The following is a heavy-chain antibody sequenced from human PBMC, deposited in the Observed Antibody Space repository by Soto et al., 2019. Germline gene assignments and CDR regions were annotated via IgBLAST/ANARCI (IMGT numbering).Heavy chain of an antibody. Sequence: EVQLVESGGGVLRPGGSLRLSCAASGFTFDDYGMSWVRQAPGKGLEWVSGINWNGGSTGYAESVKGRFTLSRDNAKNSLYLQMNTLRAEDTALYLCARAVSGSHLPTLVYWGQGTLVTVSS. V-gene: IGHV3-20*01. J-gene: IGHJ4*02. CDR2: INWNGGST. CDR3: ARAVSGSHLPTLVY. CDR1: GFTFDDYG. D-gene: IGHD3-10*01.